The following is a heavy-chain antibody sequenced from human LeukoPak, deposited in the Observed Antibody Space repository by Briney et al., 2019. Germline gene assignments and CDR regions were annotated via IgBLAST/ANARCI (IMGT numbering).Heavy chain of an antibody. CDR2: INHSGST. V-gene: IGHV4-34*01. CDR1: GGSFSGYY. J-gene: IGHJ4*02. D-gene: IGHD3-22*01. CDR3: ARAGRAYYYDSSGYYYGY. Sequence: SETLSLTCAVYGGSFSGYYWSWLRQPPGKGLEGIGEINHSGSTNYNPSLKSRVTISVDTSKNQFSLKLSSVTAADTAVYYCARAGRAYYYDSSGYYYGYWGQGTLVTVSS.